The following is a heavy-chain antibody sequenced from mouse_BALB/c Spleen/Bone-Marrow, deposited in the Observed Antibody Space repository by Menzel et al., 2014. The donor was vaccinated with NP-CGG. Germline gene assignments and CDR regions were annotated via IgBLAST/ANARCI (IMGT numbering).Heavy chain of an antibody. J-gene: IGHJ2*01. Sequence: EVMLVESGGGLVKLGGSLKLSRAASGFTFSSYYMSWVRQTPEKRLELVAAINSNGGSTYYPDTVKGRFTISRDNAKNTLYLQMSSLKSEDTALYYCARSPYGNHFDYWGQGTTLTVSS. CDR2: INSNGGST. CDR3: ARSPYGNHFDY. CDR1: GFTFSSYY. V-gene: IGHV5-6-2*01. D-gene: IGHD2-10*02.